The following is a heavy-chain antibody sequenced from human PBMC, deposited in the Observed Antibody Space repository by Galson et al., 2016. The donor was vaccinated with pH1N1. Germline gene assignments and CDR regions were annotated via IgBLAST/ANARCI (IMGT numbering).Heavy chain of an antibody. D-gene: IGHD2-15*01. Sequence: SLRLSCAASGFTFGNYGMHWVRQAPGKGLEWVAFVQDNGTTEYYADSMKGRFTISRDNSQKTLYLQMNNLRVDDTAVYYYARDRGAPGSPPLYFFNYWGHGTLVIVSS. CDR1: GFTFGNYG. J-gene: IGHJ4*01. CDR3: ARDRGAPGSPPLYFFNY. CDR2: VQDNGTTE. V-gene: IGHV3-30*02.